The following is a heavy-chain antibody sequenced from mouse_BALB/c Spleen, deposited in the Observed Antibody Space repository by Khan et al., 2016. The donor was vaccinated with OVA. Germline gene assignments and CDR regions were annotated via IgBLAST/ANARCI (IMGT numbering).Heavy chain of an antibody. CDR1: GYTFTDYS. CDR2: INTETGEP. D-gene: IGHD2-14*01. V-gene: IGHV9-2-1*01. Sequence: QIQLVQSGPELKKPGETVKISCTASGYTFTDYSMHWVKQAPGKGLKWMGWINTETGEPTYADDFKGRFAFSLETSASTAYLQINNLKNEDTATYFCARDRYDYCDYWGQGTTLTVSS. CDR3: ARDRYDYCDY. J-gene: IGHJ2*01.